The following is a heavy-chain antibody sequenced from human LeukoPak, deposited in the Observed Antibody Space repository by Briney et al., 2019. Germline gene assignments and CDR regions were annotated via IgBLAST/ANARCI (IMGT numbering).Heavy chain of an antibody. CDR1: GFTFSTYA. CDR2: ISGRGDRT. V-gene: IGHV3-23*01. J-gene: IGHJ5*02. D-gene: IGHD6-13*01. Sequence: GGSLTLSCAASGFTFSTYAMSWVRQAPGKGLEWVSLISGRGDRTYYADSVKGRFTISRDKSKNTVYLQVDSLRAEDTAVYYCAKGTSGIGTAAGWFDPWGQGTLASVSS. CDR3: AKGTSGIGTAAGWFDP.